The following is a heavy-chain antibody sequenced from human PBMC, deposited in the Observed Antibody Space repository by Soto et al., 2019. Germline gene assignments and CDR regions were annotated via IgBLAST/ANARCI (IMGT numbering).Heavy chain of an antibody. D-gene: IGHD6-6*01. CDR3: ARDLYSNSIYYYGMDV. CDR1: GFTFSTYG. J-gene: IGHJ6*02. CDR2: IWYDGSYK. Sequence: PGGSLRFSCAASGFTFSTYGIHWVRQAPGKGLEWVAVIWYDGSYKYYADSVKGRFTISRDNSKTYLQMNSLRAEDTAVYYCARDLYSNSIYYYGMDVWGQGTTVTVSS. V-gene: IGHV3-33*01.